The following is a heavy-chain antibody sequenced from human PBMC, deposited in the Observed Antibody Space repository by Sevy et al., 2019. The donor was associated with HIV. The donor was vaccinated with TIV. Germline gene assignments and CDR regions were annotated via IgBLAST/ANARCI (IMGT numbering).Heavy chain of an antibody. CDR3: ARGGYYYGNAAYYALDS. CDR1: GFTFSNYA. V-gene: IGHV3-33*01. CDR2: IWSDGAYQ. J-gene: IGHJ4*02. D-gene: IGHD3-10*01. Sequence: GGSLRLSCAATGFTFSNYAMHWVRQAPGKGLEWVAIIWSDGAYQYHGDSVKGRFTISRDNSKNTVYLQMNNVRVEDTAVYYCARGGYYYGNAAYYALDSWGQGTLVTVSS.